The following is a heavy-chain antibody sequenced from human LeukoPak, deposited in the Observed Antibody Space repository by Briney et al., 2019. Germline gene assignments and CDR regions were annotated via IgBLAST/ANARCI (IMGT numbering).Heavy chain of an antibody. Sequence: GGSLRLSCAASGFIFSNYAMAWVRQAPGKGLEWVSAITGTACKTYYADSVKGRFTISRDNSKNTLYLQMNTLRAEDTAIYYCAKNLRGNYDTLTAFDPWGPGTLVTVSS. J-gene: IGHJ5*02. CDR2: ITGTACKT. CDR1: GFIFSNYA. V-gene: IGHV3-23*01. CDR3: AKNLRGNYDTLTAFDP. D-gene: IGHD3-9*01.